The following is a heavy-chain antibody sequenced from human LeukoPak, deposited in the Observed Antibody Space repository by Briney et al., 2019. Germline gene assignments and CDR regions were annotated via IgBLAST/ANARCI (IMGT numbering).Heavy chain of an antibody. CDR2: IYHSRST. CDR1: GGSISNNNW. J-gene: IGHJ4*02. Sequence: PSETLSLTCAVSGGSISNNNWWSWVRQPPGKGLEWIGEIYHSRSTNYNPSLKSRVTISVDKSKNQFSLKLSSVTAADTAVYYCATYYDTSGYRFDYWGQGTLVTVSS. V-gene: IGHV4-4*02. CDR3: ATYYDTSGYRFDY. D-gene: IGHD3-22*01.